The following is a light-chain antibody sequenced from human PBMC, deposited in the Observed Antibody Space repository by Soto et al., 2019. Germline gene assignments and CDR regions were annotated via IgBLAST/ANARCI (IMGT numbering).Light chain of an antibody. CDR1: QSVCSRC. J-gene: IGKJ1*01. Sequence: EIVLTQSPGTLSLSPGERVTLSCRASQSVCSRCLAWYQQKPGKSPRLLIYGASSRATGIPDRVSGSGSGTDFTLTISRLEPEDFAAYYCQHYGTTPWTFGQGTKVGIK. CDR2: GAS. V-gene: IGKV3-20*01. CDR3: QHYGTTPWT.